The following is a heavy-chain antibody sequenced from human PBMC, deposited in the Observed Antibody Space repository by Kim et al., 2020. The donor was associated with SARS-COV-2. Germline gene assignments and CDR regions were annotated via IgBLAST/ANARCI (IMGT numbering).Heavy chain of an antibody. CDR1: GFTFSSYG. J-gene: IGHJ6*02. V-gene: IGHV3-30*18. CDR3: AKDRLSAASGSYYDYYYGMDV. CDR2: ISYDGSNK. Sequence: GGSLRLSCAASGFTFSSYGMHWVRQAPGKGLEWVAVISYDGSNKYYAESVKGRFTISRDNSKNTLYLQMNSLRAEDTAVYYCAKDRLSAASGSYYDYYYGMDVWGQGTTVTVSS. D-gene: IGHD1-26*01.